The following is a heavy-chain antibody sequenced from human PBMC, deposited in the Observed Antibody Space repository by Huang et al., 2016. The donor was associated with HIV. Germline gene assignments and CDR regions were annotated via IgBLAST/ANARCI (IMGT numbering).Heavy chain of an antibody. CDR1: GFTFSSYS. CDR2: ISSSSSYI. J-gene: IGHJ4*02. CDR3: ASAVAGTLFDY. Sequence: EVQLVESGGGLVKPGGSLRLSCAASGFTFSSYSMTWVRQAPGKGLEGVSSISSSSSYIYYADSVKGRFTISRDNAKNSLYLQMNSLRAEDTAVYYCASAVAGTLFDYWGQGTLVTVSS. D-gene: IGHD6-19*01. V-gene: IGHV3-21*01.